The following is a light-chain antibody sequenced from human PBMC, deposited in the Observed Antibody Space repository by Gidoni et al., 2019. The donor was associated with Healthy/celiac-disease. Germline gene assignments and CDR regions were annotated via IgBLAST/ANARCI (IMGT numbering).Light chain of an antibody. CDR3: QQYYSFPPT. V-gene: IGKV1D-8*01. Sequence: PQLLIYAASTLQIVVSARFSGSGSGTDFTLTISCLQSEDFATYYCQQYYSFPPTFXQXTRLEIK. J-gene: IGKJ5*01. CDR2: AAS.